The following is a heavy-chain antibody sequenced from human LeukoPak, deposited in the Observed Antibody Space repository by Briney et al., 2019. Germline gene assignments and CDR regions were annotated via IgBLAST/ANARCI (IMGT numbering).Heavy chain of an antibody. V-gene: IGHV4-59*01. Sequence: SETLSLTCTVSGGSISSYYWSWIRQPPGKGLEWIGYIYYSGSTNYNPSLKSRVTISVDTSKNQFSLKLSSVTAADTAVYYCARGPMVRVRGFGIWGQGTMVTVSS. CDR1: GGSISSYY. CDR2: IYYSGST. D-gene: IGHD3-10*01. J-gene: IGHJ3*02. CDR3: ARGPMVRVRGFGI.